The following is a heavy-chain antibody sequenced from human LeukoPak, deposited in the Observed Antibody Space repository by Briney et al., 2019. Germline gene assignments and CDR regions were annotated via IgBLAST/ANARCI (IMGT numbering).Heavy chain of an antibody. D-gene: IGHD3-10*01. CDR3: AKDSGITMVRGVIITVPYYYYYMDV. CDR1: GFTFSSYG. CDR2: ISGSGGST. J-gene: IGHJ6*03. Sequence: HPGGSLRLSCAASGFTFSSYGMSWVRQAPGKGLEWVSAISGSGGSTYYADSVKGRFTISRDNSKNTLYLQMNSLRAEDTAVYYCAKDSGITMVRGVIITVPYYYYYMDVWGKGTTVTISS. V-gene: IGHV3-23*01.